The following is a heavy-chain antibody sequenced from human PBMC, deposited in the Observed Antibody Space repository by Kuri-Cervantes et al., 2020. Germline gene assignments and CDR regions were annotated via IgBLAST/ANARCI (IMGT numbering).Heavy chain of an antibody. D-gene: IGHD3-10*01. CDR3: AMVGVVRGAQTAGMDV. CDR2: ISYDGSNK. V-gene: IGHV3-30*03. Sequence: LSLTCAASGFTFSSYGMHWVRQAPGKGLGWVAVISYDGSNKYYADSVKGRFTISRDNSKNTLYLQMNSLIAEDTAVYYCAMVGVVRGAQTAGMDVWGQGTTVTVSS. J-gene: IGHJ6*02. CDR1: GFTFSSYG.